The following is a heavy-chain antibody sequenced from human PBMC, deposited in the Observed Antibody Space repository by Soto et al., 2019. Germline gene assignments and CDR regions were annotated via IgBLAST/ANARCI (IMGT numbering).Heavy chain of an antibody. J-gene: IGHJ6*02. Sequence: QVQLQESGPGLVKPSETLSLTCTVSGGSFTRYYWSWIRQPPGKGLEWIGYIYYSGSTKSNPSLQSRVSISLATSKTQFSLKLSSVTAADTAVYDCARPYVPYYPYGFDVWGQGTTVTVSS. D-gene: IGHD3-10*02. CDR3: ARPYVPYYPYGFDV. CDR1: GGSFTRYY. V-gene: IGHV4-59*12. CDR2: IYYSGST.